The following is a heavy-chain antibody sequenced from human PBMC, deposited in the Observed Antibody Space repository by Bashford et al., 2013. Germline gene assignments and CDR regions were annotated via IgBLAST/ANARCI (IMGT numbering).Heavy chain of an antibody. CDR3: ARGGLGYCSGGSCPTNWFGP. J-gene: IGHJ5*02. CDR2: SNAGNGNT. D-gene: IGHD2-15*01. Sequence: ASVKVSCKASGYTFTSYAMHWVRQAPGQRLEWMGWSNAGNGNTKYSQEFQGRVTMTTDTSTSTAYMEVRSLRSDDTAVYFCARGGLGYCSGGSCPTNWFGPGAREPWSPSPQ. V-gene: IGHV1-3*02. CDR1: GYTFTSYA.